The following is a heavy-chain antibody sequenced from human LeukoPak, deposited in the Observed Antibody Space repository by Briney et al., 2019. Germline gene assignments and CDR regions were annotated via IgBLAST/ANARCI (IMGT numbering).Heavy chain of an antibody. D-gene: IGHD1-26*01. Sequence: SVKVSCKASGGTFSSYAINWVRQAPGQGLEWMGRIIPMLGTVNYAQKFQGRVTIIADKFTSTAYMELSSLRSEDTAMYYCARDQKVGATPYFGMDVWGQGTTVTVSS. V-gene: IGHV1-69*04. J-gene: IGHJ6*02. CDR3: ARDQKVGATPYFGMDV. CDR2: IIPMLGTV. CDR1: GGTFSSYA.